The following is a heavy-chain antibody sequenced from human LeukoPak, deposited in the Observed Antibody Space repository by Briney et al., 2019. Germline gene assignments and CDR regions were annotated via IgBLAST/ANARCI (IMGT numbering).Heavy chain of an antibody. CDR1: GYTSTTYD. J-gene: IGHJ5*02. Sequence: ASVKVSCKASGYTSTTYDINWVRQATGQGLEWMGWMNPNSGNTGYAQKFQGRVTMTRNTSISTAYMEVSSLRSEDTAVYYCARGRGSGHKENWFDPWGQGTLVTVSS. CDR2: MNPNSGNT. V-gene: IGHV1-8*01. D-gene: IGHD6-19*01. CDR3: ARGRGSGHKENWFDP.